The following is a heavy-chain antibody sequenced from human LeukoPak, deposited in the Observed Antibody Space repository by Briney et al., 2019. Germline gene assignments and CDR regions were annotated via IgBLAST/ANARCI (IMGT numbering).Heavy chain of an antibody. CDR3: ARDSGSSGWYSFDY. V-gene: IGHV1-3*01. CDR1: GYAFTSYA. D-gene: IGHD6-19*01. J-gene: IGHJ4*02. CDR2: INAGNGNT. Sequence: GASVKVSCKASGYAFTSYAMHWVRQAPGQRLEWMGWINAGNGNTKYSQKFQGRVTITRDTSASTAYMELSSLRSEDTAVYYCARDSGSSGWYSFDYWGQGTLVTVSS.